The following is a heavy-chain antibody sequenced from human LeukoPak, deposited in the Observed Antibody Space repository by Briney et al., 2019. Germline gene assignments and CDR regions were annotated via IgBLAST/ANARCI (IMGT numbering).Heavy chain of an antibody. J-gene: IGHJ4*02. V-gene: IGHV1-69*05. CDR1: GYTFTSYG. D-gene: IGHD3-10*01. Sequence: SVKVSCKASGYTFTSYGISWVRQAPGQGLEWMGGIIPIFGTANYAQKFQGRVTITTDESTSTAYMELSSLRSEDTAVYYCASPTDYYGSGSYTYWGQGTLVTVSS. CDR3: ASPTDYYGSGSYTY. CDR2: IIPIFGTA.